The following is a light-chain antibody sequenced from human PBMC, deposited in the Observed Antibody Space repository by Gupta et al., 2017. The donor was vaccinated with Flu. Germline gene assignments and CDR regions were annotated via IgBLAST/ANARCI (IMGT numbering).Light chain of an antibody. CDR2: GNS. CDR3: QSYDSSLSGVV. CDR1: SSNTGAGYD. V-gene: IGLV1-40*01. J-gene: IGLJ2*01. Sequence: QSVLTQPPSVPGAPGQRVTISCPGSSSNTGAGYDVPWYQPLPGTAPKLLIYGNSNRPSGVPDRFSGSKSGTSASLAITGLQAEDEADYYYQSYDSSLSGVVCGGGTKLTVL.